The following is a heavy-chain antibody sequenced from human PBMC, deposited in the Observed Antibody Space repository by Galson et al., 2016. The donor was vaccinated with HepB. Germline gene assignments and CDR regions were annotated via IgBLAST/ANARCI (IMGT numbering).Heavy chain of an antibody. Sequence: SLRLSCAASGFTSSHYDMHWVRLVAGRGLEWVSAIGSDGDTYYPGSVKGRFTVSRENAKNSLYLQMTNLRAGDTAVYYCVRATVGFSGYDSGMDVWGQGTTVTVSS. D-gene: IGHD5-12*01. CDR2: IGSDGDT. J-gene: IGHJ6*02. CDR1: GFTSSHYD. V-gene: IGHV3-13*01. CDR3: VRATVGFSGYDSGMDV.